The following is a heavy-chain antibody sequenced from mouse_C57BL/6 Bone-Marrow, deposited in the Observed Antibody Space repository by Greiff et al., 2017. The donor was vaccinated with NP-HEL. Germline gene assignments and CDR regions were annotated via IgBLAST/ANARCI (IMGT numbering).Heavy chain of an antibody. J-gene: IGHJ2*01. D-gene: IGHD2-5*01. CDR1: GYTFTSYW. Sequence: VQLQQPGAELVKPGASVKMSCKASGYTFTSYWITWVKQRPGQGLEWIGDIYPGSGSTNYNEKFKSKATLTVDTSSSTAYMQLSSLTSEDSAVDYCARGAYYSNYLGYWGQGTTLTVSS. CDR3: ARGAYYSNYLGY. V-gene: IGHV1-55*01. CDR2: IYPGSGST.